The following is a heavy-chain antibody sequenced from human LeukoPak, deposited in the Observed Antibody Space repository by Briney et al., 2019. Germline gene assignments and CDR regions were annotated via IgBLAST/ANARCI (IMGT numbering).Heavy chain of an antibody. D-gene: IGHD3-10*01. CDR3: ARSLGSADDFDS. CDR1: GGSISSYY. Sequence: SETLSLTCTVSGGSISSYYWSWIRQPPGKGLEWIGYIYYSGSTNYNPSLKSRVTISVDTSKNQFSLKLSSVTAADTAVYYCARSLGSADDFDSWGQGTLVTVSS. CDR2: IYYSGST. V-gene: IGHV4-59*08. J-gene: IGHJ5*01.